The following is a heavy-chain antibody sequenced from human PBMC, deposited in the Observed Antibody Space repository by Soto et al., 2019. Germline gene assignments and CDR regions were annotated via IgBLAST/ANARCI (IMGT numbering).Heavy chain of an antibody. CDR3: ATGGYGDYSLRNYYGMDV. D-gene: IGHD4-17*01. CDR1: GFTFSSYG. V-gene: IGHV3-30*03. Sequence: QVQLVESGGGMVQPGRSLRLSCAASGFTFSSYGMHWVRQAPGKGLEWVAVISYDGSNKYYADSVKGRFTISRDNSKNTLYLQMNSLRAEDTAVYYCATGGYGDYSLRNYYGMDVWGQGTTVTVSS. J-gene: IGHJ6*02. CDR2: ISYDGSNK.